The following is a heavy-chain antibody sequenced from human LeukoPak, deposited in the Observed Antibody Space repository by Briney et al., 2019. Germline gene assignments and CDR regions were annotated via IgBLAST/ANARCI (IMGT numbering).Heavy chain of an antibody. J-gene: IGHJ4*02. CDR2: ISYDGSNK. D-gene: IGHD3-10*01. V-gene: IGHV3-30*18. Sequence: GGSLRLSCAASGFTFSSYGMHWVRQAPGKGLEWVAVISYDGSNKYYADSVKGRFTISRDNSKNTLYLQMNSLRAEDTAVYYCAKANLLWFGELFRFDYWGQGTLVTVSS. CDR3: AKANLLWFGELFRFDY. CDR1: GFTFSSYG.